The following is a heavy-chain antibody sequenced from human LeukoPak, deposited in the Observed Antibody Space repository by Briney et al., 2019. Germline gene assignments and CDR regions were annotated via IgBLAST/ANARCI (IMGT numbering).Heavy chain of an antibody. Sequence: WESLRLSCAASGFTFNSFGMHWVRQAPGKGLEWVAVISYDGSNKYFADSVKGRFTISSDNSKNTLYLQMNSLRAEATAVYYCAKDYDSSGWAAFDIWGQGTMVTVSS. J-gene: IGHJ3*02. D-gene: IGHD3-22*01. CDR1: GFTFNSFG. CDR2: ISYDGSNK. CDR3: AKDYDSSGWAAFDI. V-gene: IGHV3-30*18.